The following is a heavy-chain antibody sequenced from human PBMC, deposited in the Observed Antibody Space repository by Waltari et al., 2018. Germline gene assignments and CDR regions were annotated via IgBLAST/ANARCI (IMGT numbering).Heavy chain of an antibody. D-gene: IGHD3-10*01. J-gene: IGHJ5*02. CDR1: WFEFSDYD. CDR3: TRDLYGSGGDWFDP. CDR2: IGGTHSNI. V-gene: IGHV3-21*03. Sequence: VRLAESGGGLVKPGGSLRLSCTASWFEFSDYDMNWVRQAPGTGLEWVSSIGGTHSNIFYADSVKGRFTVSRDNAKNSLYLQMDNLRAEDSGLYFCTRDLYGSGGDWFDPWGQGTLVTVSS.